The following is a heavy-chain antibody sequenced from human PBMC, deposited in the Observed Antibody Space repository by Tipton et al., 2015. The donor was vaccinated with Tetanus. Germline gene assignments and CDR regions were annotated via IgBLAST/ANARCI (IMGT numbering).Heavy chain of an antibody. D-gene: IGHD2/OR15-2a*01. CDR1: GVNVTRNY. Sequence: GSLRLSCVASGVNVTRNYMSWVRQAPGKGLEWVSVIYSGGDTFYIDSVKGRFTVSRDTSKNTLYLQMNSLSAEDTAVYYCARDIAIVRARDWYFDVWGRGALVTVSS. CDR2: IYSGGDT. CDR3: ARDIAIVRARDWYFDV. V-gene: IGHV3-66*01. J-gene: IGHJ2*01.